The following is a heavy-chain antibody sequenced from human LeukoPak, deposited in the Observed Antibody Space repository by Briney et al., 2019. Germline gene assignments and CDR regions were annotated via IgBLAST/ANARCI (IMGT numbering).Heavy chain of an antibody. V-gene: IGHV4-59*08. CDR1: GGSISSYF. CDR2: VYYNGNT. CDR3: ASALRYFDWLSSYFDY. D-gene: IGHD3-9*01. Sequence: SETLSPTCTVSGGSISSYFWSWVRQPPGKGLEWIGYVYYNGNTNYNPSLESRVTISVDTSKNQFSLKLSSVTAADTAVYYCASALRYFDWLSSYFDYWGQGTLVTVSS. J-gene: IGHJ4*02.